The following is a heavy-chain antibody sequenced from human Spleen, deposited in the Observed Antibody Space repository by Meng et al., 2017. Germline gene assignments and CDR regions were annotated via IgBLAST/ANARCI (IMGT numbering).Heavy chain of an antibody. Sequence: GESLKISCAASGFTFSSYSMNWVRQAPGKGLEWVSSISSSSSYIYYADSVKGRFTISRDNAKNSLYLQMNSLRAEDTAVYYCALNGSGNENAFDIWGQGTMVTVSS. CDR2: ISSSSSYI. V-gene: IGHV3-21*01. D-gene: IGHD3-10*01. CDR1: GFTFSSYS. J-gene: IGHJ3*02. CDR3: ALNGSGNENAFDI.